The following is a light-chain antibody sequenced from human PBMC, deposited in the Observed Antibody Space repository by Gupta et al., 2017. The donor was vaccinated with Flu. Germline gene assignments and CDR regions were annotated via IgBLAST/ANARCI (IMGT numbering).Light chain of an antibody. V-gene: IGKV3-15*01. Sequence: EVVMNYSAATLSVSPGERATLACRASQSVSRNLAWYQQKPGQAPRLLIQGASTRATGIPARFTGSGSGTEFTLTISSLQSEDFADYYCQEYNTWPPTFGEGTKVEMK. CDR1: QSVSRN. CDR2: GAS. J-gene: IGKJ1*01. CDR3: QEYNTWPPT.